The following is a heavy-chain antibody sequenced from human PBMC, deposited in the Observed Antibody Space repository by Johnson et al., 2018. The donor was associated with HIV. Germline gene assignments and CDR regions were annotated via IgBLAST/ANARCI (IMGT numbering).Heavy chain of an antibody. D-gene: IGHD6-19*01. CDR1: GFTVSSNY. J-gene: IGHJ3*01. Sequence: VQLVESGGGLVQPGGSLRLSCAASGFTVSSNYMSWVRQAPGKGLEWVSVIYSGGSTYYADSVKGRFTISRDNSKNTLYLQITSLRAEDTALYYCARDLRNSGWSNGFDVWGQGTMVTVSS. V-gene: IGHV3-66*01. CDR2: IYSGGST. CDR3: ARDLRNSGWSNGFDV.